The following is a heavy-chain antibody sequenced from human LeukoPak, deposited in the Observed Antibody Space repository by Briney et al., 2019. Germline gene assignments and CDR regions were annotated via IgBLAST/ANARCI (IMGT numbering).Heavy chain of an antibody. Sequence: ASVQVSCKASGYTFTGYYMHWVRQAPGQGLEWMGWINPNSGGTNYAQKIQGRVTVTRDTSIITAYMELNRLRSDDTAVYYCARGGQYVLHYDSSGCPPRGHWGQGTLVTVSS. CDR3: ARGGQYVLHYDSSGCPPRGH. CDR2: INPNSGGT. CDR1: GYTFTGYY. V-gene: IGHV1-2*02. D-gene: IGHD3-22*01. J-gene: IGHJ4*02.